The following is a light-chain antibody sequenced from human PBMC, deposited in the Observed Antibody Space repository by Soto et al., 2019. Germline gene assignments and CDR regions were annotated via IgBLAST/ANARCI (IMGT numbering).Light chain of an antibody. Sequence: QSALTQPPSASGSPGQSVTISCTGTSSDVGGYNYVAWFQQHPGKAPKLMIYEVTERPSGVPDRFSGSKSGNTASLTVSGLQAEDEADYYCSSYAGTNSFDVVFGGGTKLTVL. V-gene: IGLV2-8*01. CDR1: SSDVGGYNY. J-gene: IGLJ2*01. CDR2: EVT. CDR3: SSYAGTNSFDVV.